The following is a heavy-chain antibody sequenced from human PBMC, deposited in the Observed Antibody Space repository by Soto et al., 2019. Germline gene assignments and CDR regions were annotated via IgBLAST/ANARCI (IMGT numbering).Heavy chain of an antibody. CDR2: IWYDGSNK. D-gene: IGHD6-13*01. Sequence: GGSLRLSCAASGFTFSSYGIHWVRQAPGKGLEWVAVIWYDGSNKYYADSVKGRFTISRDNSKNTLYLQMNGLRAEDTAVYYCARDSLAAADPYYYYGMDVWGQGTTVTVSS. V-gene: IGHV3-33*01. J-gene: IGHJ6*02. CDR1: GFTFSSYG. CDR3: ARDSLAAADPYYYYGMDV.